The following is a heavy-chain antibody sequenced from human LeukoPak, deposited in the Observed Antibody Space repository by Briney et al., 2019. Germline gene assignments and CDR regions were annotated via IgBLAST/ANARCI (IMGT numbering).Heavy chain of an antibody. Sequence: GKSLRLSCEASGFTFSIYAIHWVRQAPGKGLEWVAFISYDGINKYYADSVKGRFTISRDNSKNTLYLQMNSLRAEDTAVYYCAKAELIVGATRYFQHWGQGTLVTISS. J-gene: IGHJ1*01. CDR2: ISYDGINK. V-gene: IGHV3-30-3*01. CDR1: GFTFSIYA. CDR3: AKAELIVGATRYFQH. D-gene: IGHD1-26*01.